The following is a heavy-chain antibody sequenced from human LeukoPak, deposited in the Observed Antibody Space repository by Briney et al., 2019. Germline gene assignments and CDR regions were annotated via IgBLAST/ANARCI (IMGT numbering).Heavy chain of an antibody. CDR3: ARWGESGDSVVHAFDI. Sequence: SETLSLTCSVSGASITSYYWDWMPQSPGKGLEWIGYGHHSGTTNYNPSLESRGTISVDTSKNQFSLKLISVTAADTALYYCARWGESGDSVVHAFDIWGLGTMVTVSS. V-gene: IGHV4-59*01. J-gene: IGHJ3*02. CDR1: GASITSYY. CDR2: GHHSGTT. D-gene: IGHD2-21*02.